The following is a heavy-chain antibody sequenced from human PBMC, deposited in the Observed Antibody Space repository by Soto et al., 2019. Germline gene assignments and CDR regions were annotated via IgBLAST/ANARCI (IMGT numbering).Heavy chain of an antibody. CDR2: IDWDDDK. CDR1: GFSLSTSGMC. Sequence: SGPTLVNPTQTLTLTCTFSGFSLSTSGMCVSWIRQPPGKALEWLALIDWDDDKYYSTSLKTRLTISKDTSKNQVVLTMTNMDPVDTATYYCARIRRPYLATAMGPIYYYYGMDVWGQGTTVTVSS. CDR3: ARIRRPYLATAMGPIYYYYGMDV. V-gene: IGHV2-70*01. J-gene: IGHJ6*02. D-gene: IGHD5-18*01.